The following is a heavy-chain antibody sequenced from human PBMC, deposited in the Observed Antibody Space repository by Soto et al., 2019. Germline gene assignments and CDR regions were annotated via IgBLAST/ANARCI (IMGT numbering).Heavy chain of an antibody. Sequence: QVQLQESGPGLVRPSQTLSLTCTVSGASISSGGHYWSWIRQHPGKGLGWIGNIDYSGSTSYNPSIKSRVTIAVDPAKRKFSLKLSSVTAADTAVYYCARETYYGTGMLAHIRRHYDYYDKDVWGKGTTVTVSS. V-gene: IGHV4-31*03. CDR1: GASISSGGHY. CDR3: ARETYYGTGMLAHIRRHYDYYDKDV. D-gene: IGHD3-10*01. J-gene: IGHJ6*03. CDR2: IDYSGST.